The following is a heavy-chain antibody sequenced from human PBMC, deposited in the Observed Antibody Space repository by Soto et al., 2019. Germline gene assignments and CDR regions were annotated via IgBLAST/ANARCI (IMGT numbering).Heavy chain of an antibody. V-gene: IGHV3-15*01. CDR1: GFAFTHVW. CDR2: IKRKIDGETT. Sequence: EVQLLESGGDLAEPGGSLRLSCAASGFAFTHVWMTWVRQAPGRGLEWVGRIKRKIDGETTNYAAPVKGRFTISREDSKNTLYLQMNSLKTDDPAVYYCAADRYCSSNTCPGAFDIWGQGTTV. CDR3: AADRYCSSNTCPGAFDI. D-gene: IGHD2-2*01. J-gene: IGHJ3*02.